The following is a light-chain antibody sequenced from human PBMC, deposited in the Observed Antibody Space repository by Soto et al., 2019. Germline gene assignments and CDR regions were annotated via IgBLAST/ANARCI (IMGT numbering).Light chain of an antibody. V-gene: IGKV1-39*01. J-gene: IGKJ5*01. CDR2: DPS. Sequence: CQSSSPASVSDRVTITCRATQDTSRYLNFYQEKPGKAPKXXIADPSSLQRGCPSSLSGSGSATDFTPTISIRQPEDLDTYYCQQSYASPRTFGQGTQVEIK. CDR1: QDTSRY. CDR3: QQSYASPRT.